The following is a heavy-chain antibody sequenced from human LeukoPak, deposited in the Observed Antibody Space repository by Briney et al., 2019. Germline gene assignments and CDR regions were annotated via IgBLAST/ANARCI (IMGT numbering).Heavy chain of an antibody. Sequence: SETLSLTCTVSGGSISSYYWSWIRQPPGKGLEWTGYIYYSGSTNYNPSLKSRVTISVDTSKNQFSLKLSSVTAADTAVYYCARHTTYYYDSSGSEPAFDIWGQGTMVTVSS. CDR1: GGSISSYY. CDR3: ARHTTYYYDSSGSEPAFDI. CDR2: IYYSGST. V-gene: IGHV4-59*08. J-gene: IGHJ3*02. D-gene: IGHD3-22*01.